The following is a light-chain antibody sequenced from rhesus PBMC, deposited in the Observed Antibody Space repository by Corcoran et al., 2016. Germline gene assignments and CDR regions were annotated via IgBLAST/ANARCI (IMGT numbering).Light chain of an antibody. V-gene: IGKV4-1*01. CDR1: SSNNKNY. CDR2: WAS. Sequence: SSNNKNYLAWYQQKPGQAPKLLIYWASTRESGVPNRFSGSGSGTDFTLTISGLQAEDVAGYYCQQYYSTPYGFGQGTKVEIK. J-gene: IGKJ2*01. CDR3: QQYYSTPYG.